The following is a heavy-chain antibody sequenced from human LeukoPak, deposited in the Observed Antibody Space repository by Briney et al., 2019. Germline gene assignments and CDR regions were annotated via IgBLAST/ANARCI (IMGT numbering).Heavy chain of an antibody. CDR3: ARPYYYESSGYLGY. J-gene: IGHJ4*02. Sequence: GGSLRLSCAASGLTFSSHEMNWVRQAPGKGLEWVAVISYDGSNKYYADSVKGRFSISRDNSKNTLSLQMNSLRREDTAVYYCARPYYYESSGYLGYWGQGTLVTVSS. V-gene: IGHV3-30*03. D-gene: IGHD3-22*01. CDR2: ISYDGSNK. CDR1: GLTFSSHE.